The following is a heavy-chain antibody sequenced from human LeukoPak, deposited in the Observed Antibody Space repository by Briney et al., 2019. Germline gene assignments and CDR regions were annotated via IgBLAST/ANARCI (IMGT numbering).Heavy chain of an antibody. V-gene: IGHV4-61*02. CDR3: ARGRSGYCSSTSCYTYYFDY. CDR2: IYTSGST. Sequence: PSQTLSLTCTVSGGSISSGSYYWSWIRQPAGKGLEWIGRIYTSGSTNYSPSLKSRVTISVDTSKNQFSLKLSSVTAADTAVYYCARGRSGYCSSTSCYTYYFDYWGQGTLVTVSS. CDR1: GGSISSGSYY. D-gene: IGHD2-2*02. J-gene: IGHJ4*02.